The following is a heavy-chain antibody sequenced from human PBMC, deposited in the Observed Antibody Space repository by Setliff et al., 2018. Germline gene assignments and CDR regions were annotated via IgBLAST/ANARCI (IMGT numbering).Heavy chain of an antibody. V-gene: IGHV4-4*07. D-gene: IGHD2-21*02. CDR1: GGPISTYY. CDR2: IFLTGST. Sequence: SSETLSLTCTVSGGPISTYYWSWIRQPVGKGLEWIGHIFLTGSTDYDPSFRSRATISLDMSRNQFFLNLKNVTAADTATYYCVRAPVYCSGDCYPRWFDPWGQGTLVTVSS. J-gene: IGHJ5*02. CDR3: VRAPVYCSGDCYPRWFDP.